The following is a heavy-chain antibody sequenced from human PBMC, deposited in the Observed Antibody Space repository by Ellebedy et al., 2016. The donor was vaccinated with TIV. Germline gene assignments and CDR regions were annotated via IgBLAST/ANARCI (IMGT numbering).Heavy chain of an antibody. CDR3: ARGGTVTSGTPVPEY. Sequence: MPSETLSLTCTVSGGSISNYYWNWIRQPPGKGLEWIGDIYYSGSTNYDPSLKSRVTISVDVPKNQFSLQLNSVTAADTAVYYCARGGTVTSGTPVPEYWGQGTLVTVSS. V-gene: IGHV4-59*08. CDR1: GGSISNYY. J-gene: IGHJ4*02. CDR2: IYYSGST. D-gene: IGHD4-17*01.